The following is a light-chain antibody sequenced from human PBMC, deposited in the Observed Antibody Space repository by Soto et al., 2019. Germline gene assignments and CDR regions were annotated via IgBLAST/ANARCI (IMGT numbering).Light chain of an antibody. CDR1: QSVLYSSKNKNY. V-gene: IGKV4-1*01. Sequence: DIVMTQSPDSLAVSLGERATINCKSSQSVLYSSKNKNYLTWYQQKPGQPPKLLIYWASTRESGVPDRFSGSGSGTDFTLTISSLQPEDFATYYCLQDYNYPYTFGQGTKLEIK. J-gene: IGKJ2*01. CDR2: WAS. CDR3: LQDYNYPYT.